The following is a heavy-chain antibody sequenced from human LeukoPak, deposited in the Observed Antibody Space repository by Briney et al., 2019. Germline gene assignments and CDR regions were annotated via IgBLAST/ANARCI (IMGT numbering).Heavy chain of an antibody. J-gene: IGHJ1*01. Sequence: GESLKISCKGSGYSFTSYWIGWVRQMPGKGLEWMGIIHPVDSDTRYSPSFQGLVTISADKSISTAYLQWSSLKASDTAMYYCASCAGAAANNAEYFQNWGQGTLVTVSS. CDR2: IHPVDSDT. D-gene: IGHD6-13*01. CDR1: GYSFTSYW. V-gene: IGHV5-51*01. CDR3: ASCAGAAANNAEYFQN.